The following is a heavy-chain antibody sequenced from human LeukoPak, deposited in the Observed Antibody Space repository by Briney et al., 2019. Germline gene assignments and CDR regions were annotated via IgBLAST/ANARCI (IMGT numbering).Heavy chain of an antibody. Sequence: SVKVSCKASGRTFNIYAISWVRQPPGQGLEWMGRIMPIFGTANYAQKFQGRVTITADKSTSTAYMDLCSLRSQDSAVYYCARGDRLGYMDVWGKGTTVTVSS. V-gene: IGHV1-69*06. J-gene: IGHJ6*03. CDR2: IMPIFGTA. CDR1: GRTFNIYA. CDR3: ARGDRLGYMDV.